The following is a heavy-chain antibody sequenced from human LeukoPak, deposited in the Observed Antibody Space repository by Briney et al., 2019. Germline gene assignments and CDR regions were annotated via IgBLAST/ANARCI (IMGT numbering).Heavy chain of an antibody. CDR1: GGTFSSYA. D-gene: IGHD3-3*01. CDR2: IIPIFGTA. J-gene: IGHJ5*02. V-gene: IGHV1-69*01. Sequence: ASVKVSCKASGGTFSSYAISWVRQAPGQGLEWMGGIIPIFGTANYAQMFQGRVTITADESTSTDYMELSSLRSEDTAVYYCARGNYDFWSGYSLALGGDWFDPWGQGTLVTVSS. CDR3: ARGNYDFWSGYSLALGGDWFDP.